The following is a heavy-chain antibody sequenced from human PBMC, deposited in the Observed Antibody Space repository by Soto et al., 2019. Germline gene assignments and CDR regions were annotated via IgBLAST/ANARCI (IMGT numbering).Heavy chain of an antibody. J-gene: IGHJ4*02. V-gene: IGHV3-48*02. CDR3: ARESGNFSPDFDY. Sequence: SVKGRFTISRDNAKNSLYLQMNNLRDGDTAVYYCARESGNFSPDFDYWCQGTLVTVSS. D-gene: IGHD6-25*01.